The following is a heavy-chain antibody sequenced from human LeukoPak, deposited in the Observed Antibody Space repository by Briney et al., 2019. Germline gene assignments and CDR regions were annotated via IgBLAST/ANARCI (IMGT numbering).Heavy chain of an antibody. CDR3: ARSSIVVPAAPDY. J-gene: IGHJ4*02. Sequence: SETLSLTCSVSGDSISSYYWSWIRQPAGKGLEWIGLIFSSGSTNYNPSLKSRVTISVDTSKNQFSLKLSSVTAADTAVYYCARSSIVVPAAPDYWGQGTLVTVSS. D-gene: IGHD2-2*01. CDR1: GDSISSYY. V-gene: IGHV4-59*10. CDR2: IFSSGST.